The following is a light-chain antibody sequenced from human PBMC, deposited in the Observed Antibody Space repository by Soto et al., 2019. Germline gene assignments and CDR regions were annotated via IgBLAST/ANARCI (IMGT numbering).Light chain of an antibody. V-gene: IGKV3-20*01. Sequence: DIVLTQSPGTLSLSPGDRATLSFRASQTVSSSYLGWYQQKPGQAPRLLIYGASSRATGIPDRFSGSGSGTDFTLTISRLEPEDFAVYYCQQYGSPPLTFAGGTKLDIK. CDR2: GAS. CDR3: QQYGSPPLT. CDR1: QTVSSSY. J-gene: IGKJ4*01.